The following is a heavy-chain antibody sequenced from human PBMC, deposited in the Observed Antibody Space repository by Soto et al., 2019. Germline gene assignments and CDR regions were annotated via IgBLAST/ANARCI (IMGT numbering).Heavy chain of an antibody. CDR1: GFTFTNYA. CDR3: AKQTTRRSISVAGQYYVDY. Sequence: EVQLLDSGGGLVQPGGSLRLSCAASGFTFTNYAMGWVRQAPGKGLEWVSAISSRGSSTYYADSVKGRFTISRDNSQNTPYLQLHSLRAEDTAIYYCAKQTTRRSISVAGQYYVDYWGQGTLVTVSS. CDR2: ISSRGSST. V-gene: IGHV3-23*01. J-gene: IGHJ4*02. D-gene: IGHD6-19*01.